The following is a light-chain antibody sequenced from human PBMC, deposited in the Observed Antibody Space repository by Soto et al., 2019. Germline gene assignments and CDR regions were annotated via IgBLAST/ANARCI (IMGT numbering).Light chain of an antibody. CDR2: EDT. Sequence: QSVLTQPASVSGSLGQSITFSCTGTRSDVGGYNLVSWYQQHPDKVPKLIIYEDTKRPSGVSSRFSGSKSGNTASLTITGLQAEDEADYHCCSFAGRSTFVFGGGIKLTVL. CDR1: RSDVGGYNL. V-gene: IGLV2-23*02. J-gene: IGLJ2*01. CDR3: CSFAGRSTFV.